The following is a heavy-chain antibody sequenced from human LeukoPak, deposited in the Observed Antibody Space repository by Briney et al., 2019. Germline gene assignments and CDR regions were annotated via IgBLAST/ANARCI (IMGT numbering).Heavy chain of an antibody. CDR3: ARGTGTTAYFDN. Sequence: GGSLTLASAASGLTFSDYYMSWIRQAPGKGLEWVSYISSSSSYTEYGDSVKGRFTISRDNAKNSLYLQVNSLRAEDTAVYYCARGTGTTAYFDNSGHRTLGTVSS. CDR1: GLTFSDYY. V-gene: IGHV3-11*06. CDR2: ISSSSSYT. J-gene: IGHJ4*01. D-gene: IGHD1-1*01.